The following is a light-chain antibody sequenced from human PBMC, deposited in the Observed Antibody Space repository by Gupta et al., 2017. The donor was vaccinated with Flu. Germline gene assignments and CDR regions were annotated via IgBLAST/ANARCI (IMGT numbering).Light chain of an antibody. CDR3: QQENNWPFT. Sequence: EIVMTQSPATLSVSPGERATLSCRASQSVSSNLAWYQQKPGQAPRLLIYGASTRATGIPARFSGSGSGTEFTLTISSLQSEDFAVYYCQQENNWPFTFGQGTLMDIK. CDR1: QSVSSN. V-gene: IGKV3-15*01. J-gene: IGKJ5*01. CDR2: GAS.